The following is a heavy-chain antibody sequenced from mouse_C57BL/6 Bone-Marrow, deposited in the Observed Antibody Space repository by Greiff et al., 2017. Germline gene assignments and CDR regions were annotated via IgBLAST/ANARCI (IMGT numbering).Heavy chain of an antibody. CDR2: RWSGGST. CDR3: AIDGYFYAMDY. D-gene: IGHD2-3*01. CDR1: GFSLTSYG. J-gene: IGHJ4*01. Sequence: QVQLQQSGPGLVQPSQSLSITCTVSGFSLTSYGVHWVRQSPGKGLEWLGVRWSGGSTDYNAAFISRLSISKDNSKSHVFFKMNSLQADDTARYYCAIDGYFYAMDYWGQGTSVTVSS. V-gene: IGHV2-2*01.